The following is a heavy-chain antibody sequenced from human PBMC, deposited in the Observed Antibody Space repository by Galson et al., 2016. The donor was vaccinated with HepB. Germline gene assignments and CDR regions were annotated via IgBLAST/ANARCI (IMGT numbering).Heavy chain of an antibody. J-gene: IGHJ6*02. CDR2: ISSDGSTK. CDR1: GFTFSSYA. D-gene: IGHD2-8*02. Sequence: SLRLSCAASGFTFSSYAFHWVRQAPGKGLEWVAIISSDGSTKFLADSVKGRFTISRDNSKNTLNLQMNSLRAEDTAVYYCARVRSGGGVYRFYYYFGMDVWGQGTTVTVSS. V-gene: IGHV3-30*04. CDR3: ARVRSGGGVYRFYYYFGMDV.